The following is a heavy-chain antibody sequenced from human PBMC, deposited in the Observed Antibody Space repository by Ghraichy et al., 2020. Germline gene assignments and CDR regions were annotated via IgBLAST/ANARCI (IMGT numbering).Heavy chain of an antibody. Sequence: SETLSLTCTVSGDSLNNYYWSWIRQAPGKGLEWIGNIYHNGRTKYNPSLKSRVTMSVDTSKNQFSLSLTSVTAADTAVFYCARDQEWRASSSGFDPWGQVTLVSVSP. CDR2: IYHNGRT. D-gene: IGHD2-2*01. CDR1: GDSLNNYY. CDR3: ARDQEWRASSSGFDP. V-gene: IGHV4-59*01. J-gene: IGHJ5*02.